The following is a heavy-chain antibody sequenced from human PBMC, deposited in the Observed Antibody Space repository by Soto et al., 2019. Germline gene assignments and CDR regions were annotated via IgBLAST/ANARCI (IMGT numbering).Heavy chain of an antibody. CDR2: ISSSSSTI. V-gene: IGHV3-48*01. CDR1: GFTFSSYS. Sequence: GGSLRLSCAASGFTFSSYSMNWVRQAPGKGLEWVSYISSSSSTIYYADSVKGRFTISRDNAKNSLYLQMNSLRAEDTAVYYCARSMELPQDAFDIWGQGTMVTVSS. J-gene: IGHJ3*02. D-gene: IGHD1-26*01. CDR3: ARSMELPQDAFDI.